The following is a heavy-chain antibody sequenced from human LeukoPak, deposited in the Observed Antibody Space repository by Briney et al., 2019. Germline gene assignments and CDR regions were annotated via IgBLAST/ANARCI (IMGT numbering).Heavy chain of an antibody. CDR2: ISGTGDST. V-gene: IGHV3-23*01. CDR3: ARGTPTWIQLWLFDY. J-gene: IGHJ4*02. CDR1: GFTFSSYA. D-gene: IGHD5-18*01. Sequence: GGSLRLSCAASGFTFSSYAMSWVRQAPGKGLEWVSAISGTGDSTYYADSVKGRFIISRDSSKNTLYLQMNSLRAEDTAVYYCARGTPTWIQLWLFDYWGQGTLVTVSS.